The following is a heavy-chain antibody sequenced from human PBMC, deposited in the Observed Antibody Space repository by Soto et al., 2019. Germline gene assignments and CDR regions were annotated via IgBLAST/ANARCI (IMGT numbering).Heavy chain of an antibody. Sequence: EVPLVESGGGLVQPGGSLRLSCAVSGFTFGDYYMDWVRQAPGKGLEWVGRSRNKADSYTTEYAASVKGRFTISGDDSRNSLYLQMNSLKTEDTAVYYCARVAAGNGYFDCWGQGTLVTVSS. V-gene: IGHV3-72*01. CDR3: ARVAAGNGYFDC. D-gene: IGHD6-25*01. CDR1: GFTFGDYY. CDR2: SRNKADSYTT. J-gene: IGHJ4*02.